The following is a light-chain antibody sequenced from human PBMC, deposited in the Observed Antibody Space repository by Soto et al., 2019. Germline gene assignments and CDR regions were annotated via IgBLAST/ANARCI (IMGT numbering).Light chain of an antibody. J-gene: IGKJ4*01. CDR2: WAS. CDR1: QNINGY. Sequence: DIQLTQSPSTLSASVGDRVTITCRASQNINGYLAWYQQKPGKAPKLLIYWASSLISGVPSRFTGGESGTEFTLTISSLQPDDFATYYCQQYSAYPLTFGGGTKVDIK. V-gene: IGKV1-5*03. CDR3: QQYSAYPLT.